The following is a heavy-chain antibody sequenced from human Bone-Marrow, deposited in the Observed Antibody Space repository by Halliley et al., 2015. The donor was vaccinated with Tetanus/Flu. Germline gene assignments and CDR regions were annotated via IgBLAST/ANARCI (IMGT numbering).Heavy chain of an antibody. CDR3: ATLDLLGGDTDD. V-gene: IGHV1-69*06. Sequence: QLVQSGAEVKKAGSTVKVPCKTSRATFSSNTFTWVRQAPGQGLEWMGAIIPTLRTTNYAQRFQGRVTITADRSSSTSYMGLSGLTPEDTAVYYCATLDLLGGDTDDWGPGTLVTVSS. D-gene: IGHD1-26*01. J-gene: IGHJ4*02. CDR2: IIPTLRTT. CDR1: RATFSSNT.